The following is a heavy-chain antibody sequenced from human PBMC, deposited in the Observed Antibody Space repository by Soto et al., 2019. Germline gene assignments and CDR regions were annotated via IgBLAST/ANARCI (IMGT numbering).Heavy chain of an antibody. CDR3: ALEYCSSTSCYRDY. J-gene: IGHJ4*02. Sequence: QVQLVQSGAEVKKPGSSVKVSCKASGGTFSSYTISWVRQAPGQGLEWMGRIIPILGIANYAQKFKGRVTITADKSTSTAYMELRSMRAEDTAVYYCALEYCSSTSCYRDYWGQGTQVTVSS. CDR2: IIPILGIA. V-gene: IGHV1-69*02. D-gene: IGHD2-2*02. CDR1: GGTFSSYT.